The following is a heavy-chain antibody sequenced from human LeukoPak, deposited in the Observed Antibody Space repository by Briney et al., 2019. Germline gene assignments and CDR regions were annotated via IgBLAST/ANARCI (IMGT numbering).Heavy chain of an antibody. CDR3: ARRGAAGTDYYYYGMDV. CDR1: GGSISSYY. V-gene: IGHV4-59*08. D-gene: IGHD6-13*01. Sequence: PSETLSLTCTVSGGSISSYYWSWIRQPPGEGLEWIGYIYYRGSTNYNPSLKSRVTISVDTSKNQFSLKLSSVTAADTAVYYCARRGAAGTDYYYYGMDVWGQGTTVTVSS. J-gene: IGHJ6*02. CDR2: IYYRGST.